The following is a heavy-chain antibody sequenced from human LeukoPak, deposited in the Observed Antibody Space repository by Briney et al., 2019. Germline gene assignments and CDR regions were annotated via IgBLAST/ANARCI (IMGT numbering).Heavy chain of an antibody. CDR3: ARHIYYDSSSDAFDI. D-gene: IGHD3-22*01. J-gene: IGHJ3*02. Sequence: SETLSLTCTVSGGSISSYYWSWIRQPPGKGLEWIGYIYYSGSTNYNPSLKSRVTISVDTSKNQFSLKLSSVTAADTAVYYCARHIYYDSSSDAFDIWGQGTMATVSS. CDR2: IYYSGST. V-gene: IGHV4-59*08. CDR1: GGSISSYY.